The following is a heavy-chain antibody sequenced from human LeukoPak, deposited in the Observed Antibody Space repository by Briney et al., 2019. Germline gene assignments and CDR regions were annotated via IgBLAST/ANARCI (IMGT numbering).Heavy chain of an antibody. CDR3: ARDGECVWGIFRSYYFAY. J-gene: IGHJ4*02. CDR1: GLTQSRYW. Sequence: PGGSLRLSWSASGLTQSRYWMHGLRQGPGKGLVWVSRINSDGSSTSYADTVKGRFTISRDNAKNTLYLQMNSLRAEDTAVYYCARDGECVWGIFRSYYFAYWAQRTLVTVSS. V-gene: IGHV3-74*01. D-gene: IGHD3-16*02. CDR2: INSDGSST.